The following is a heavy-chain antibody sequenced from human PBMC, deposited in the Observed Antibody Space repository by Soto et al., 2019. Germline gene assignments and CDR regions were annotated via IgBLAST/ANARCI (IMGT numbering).Heavy chain of an antibody. V-gene: IGHV3-30-3*01. J-gene: IGHJ4*02. CDR2: ISYDGSNK. CDR1: GFTFSSYA. Sequence: QVQLVESGGGVVQPGRSLRLSCAASGFTFSSYAVHWVRQTPGKGLEWVAVISYDGSNKYYADSVKGRFTISRDNSKNTLYLQMNSLRAEDTAVYYCARDDGDFGVVIMYYWGQGTLVTVSS. CDR3: ARDDGDFGVVIMYY. D-gene: IGHD3-3*01.